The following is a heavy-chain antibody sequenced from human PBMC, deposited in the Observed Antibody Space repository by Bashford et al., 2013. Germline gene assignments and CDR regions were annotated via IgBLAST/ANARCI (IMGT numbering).Heavy chain of an antibody. V-gene: IGHV4-31*03. J-gene: IGHJ4*02. CDR2: SITRGST. CDR1: VAPSAVWLL. D-gene: IGHD2-2*02. Sequence: LSLTCTVSVAPSAVWLLLELDPPAPTGRAWSGLGTSITRGSTYYNPSLKSRVTISVDTSKNQFSLKLSSVTAADTAVYYCARGYCSSTSCYTPLDYWGQGTLVTVSS. CDR3: ARGYCSSTSCYTPLDY.